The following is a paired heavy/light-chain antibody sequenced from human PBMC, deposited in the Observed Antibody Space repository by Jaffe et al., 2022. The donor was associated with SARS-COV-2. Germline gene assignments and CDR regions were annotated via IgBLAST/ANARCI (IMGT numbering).Heavy chain of an antibody. D-gene: IGHD3-10*01. Sequence: QVQLVESGGGLVKPGGSLRLSCEASGFTFSDYYMSWIRQAPGKGPEWVSHITKSGTTIYHADSVQGRFTISRDNARNLLYLQMNSLRAEDTAVYYCARDRDAYYYGSGSYHGDYWGQGTLVTVSS. CDR3: ARDRDAYYYGSGSYHGDY. CDR1: GFTFSDYY. V-gene: IGHV3-11*01. J-gene: IGHJ4*02. CDR2: ITKSGTTI.
Light chain of an antibody. CDR2: SNN. CDR3: AAWDDSLNGAV. CDR1: SSNIGGNT. V-gene: IGLV1-44*01. Sequence: QSVLTQPPSASGTPGQRVTISCSGSSSNIGGNTVNWYQQFPGTAPKLLIYSNNQRPSGVPDRISGSKAGTSASLAINGLQSEDEADYYCAAWDDSLNGAVFGGGTQLTVL. J-gene: IGLJ7*01.